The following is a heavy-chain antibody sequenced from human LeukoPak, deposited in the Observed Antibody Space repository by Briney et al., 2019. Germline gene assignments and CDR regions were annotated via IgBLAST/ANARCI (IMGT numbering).Heavy chain of an antibody. CDR1: GFTFSSYA. D-gene: IGHD3-9*01. J-gene: IGHJ4*02. CDR3: AKDGAYYDILTGYYDERLD. CDR2: ISGSGGST. Sequence: PGGSLRLSCAASGFTFSSYAMSWVRQAPGKGLEWVPAISGSGGSTYYADSVKGRFTISRDNSKNTLYLQMNSLRAEDTAVYYCAKDGAYYDILTGYYDERLDWGQGTLVTVSS. V-gene: IGHV3-23*01.